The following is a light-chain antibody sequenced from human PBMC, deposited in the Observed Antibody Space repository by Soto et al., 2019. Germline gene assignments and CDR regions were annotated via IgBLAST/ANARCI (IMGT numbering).Light chain of an antibody. CDR2: RDN. CDR3: ATWDDSLGGPV. V-gene: IGLV1-47*01. J-gene: IGLJ2*01. CDR1: SSNIGRNY. Sequence: QSVLTQTPSVSGTPGHRVNISCAGSSSNIGRNYVYWYHQFPGTAPKLLIYRDNERPSGVPDRFSGSKSGTSASLAISVLRSGDEADYHCATWDDSLGGPVFGGGTKLNVL.